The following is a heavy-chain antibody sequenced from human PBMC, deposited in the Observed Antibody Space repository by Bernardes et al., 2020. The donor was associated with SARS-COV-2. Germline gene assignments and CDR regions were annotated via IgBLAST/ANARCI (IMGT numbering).Heavy chain of an antibody. CDR3: AHSSGTYRGFDY. D-gene: IGHD1-26*01. Sequence: SGPTLVKPTQTLTLTCTFSGFSLSTSGVGVGWIRQPPGKALEWLALIYWDDDKRYSPSLKSRLTITKDTSKNQVVLTMTNMDPVDAAPYYCAHSSGTYRGFDYWGQGTLVTVS. CDR1: GFSLSTSGVG. CDR2: IYWDDDK. J-gene: IGHJ4*02. V-gene: IGHV2-5*02.